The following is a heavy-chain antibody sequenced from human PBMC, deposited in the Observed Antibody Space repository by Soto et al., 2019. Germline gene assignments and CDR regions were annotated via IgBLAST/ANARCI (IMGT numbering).Heavy chain of an antibody. CDR2: ISYDGSNK. CDR1: GFTFSSYA. Sequence: GGSPRLSCAASGFTFSSYAMHWVRQAPGKGLEWVAVISYDGSNKYYADSVKGRFTITRDNSKNTLYLQMNSLRAEDTAVYYCARVVSGDSSGYYYAFDIWGQGTMVTVSS. CDR3: ARVVSGDSSGYYYAFDI. V-gene: IGHV3-30-3*01. D-gene: IGHD3-22*01. J-gene: IGHJ3*02.